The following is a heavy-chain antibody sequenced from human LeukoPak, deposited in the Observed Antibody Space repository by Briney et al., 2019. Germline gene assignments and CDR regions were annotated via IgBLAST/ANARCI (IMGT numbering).Heavy chain of an antibody. D-gene: IGHD2-2*01. J-gene: IGHJ5*02. CDR1: GGSINSYY. Sequence: PSETLSLTCTVSGGSINSYYWSWLRQPAGKGLEWIGRIYTSGSTNYNPSLKSRVTMSVDTSKNQFSLKLSSVTAADTAVYYCARETELFFLRVWVVPAGMVSWFDPWGQGTLVTVSS. CDR2: IYTSGST. CDR3: ARETELFFLRVWVVPAGMVSWFDP. V-gene: IGHV4-4*07.